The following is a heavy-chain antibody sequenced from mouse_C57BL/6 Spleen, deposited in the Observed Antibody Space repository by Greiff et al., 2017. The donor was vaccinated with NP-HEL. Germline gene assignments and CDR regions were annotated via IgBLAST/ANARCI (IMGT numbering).Heavy chain of an antibody. V-gene: IGHV5-6*02. CDR1: GFTFSSYG. CDR2: ISSGGSYT. J-gene: IGHJ1*03. CDR3: ARRELGRVYYEV. D-gene: IGHD4-1*01. Sequence: EVKLVESGGDLVKPGGSLKLSCAASGFTFSSYGMSWVRQTPDKRLEWVATISSGGSYTYYPDSVKGRFTISRDNAKNTLYLQMSSLKSEDTAMYYCARRELGRVYYEVWGTGTTVTVAS.